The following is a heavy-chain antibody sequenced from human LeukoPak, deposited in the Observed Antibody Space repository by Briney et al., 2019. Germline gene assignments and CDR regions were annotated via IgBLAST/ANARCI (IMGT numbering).Heavy chain of an antibody. CDR1: GFTFSSYA. CDR2: IYYSGST. D-gene: IGHD3-22*01. J-gene: IGHJ6*02. V-gene: IGHV4-31*02. Sequence: LRLSCAASGFTFSSYAMSWVRQAPGKGLEWIGYIYYSGSTYYNPSLKSRVTISVDTSKNQFSLKLSSVTAADTAVYYCARDHYYDSSGYYFGMDVWGQGTTVTVSS. CDR3: ARDHYYDSSGYYFGMDV.